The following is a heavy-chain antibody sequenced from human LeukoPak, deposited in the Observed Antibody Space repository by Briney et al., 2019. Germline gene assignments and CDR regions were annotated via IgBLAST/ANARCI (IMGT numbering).Heavy chain of an antibody. V-gene: IGHV2-70*11. J-gene: IGHJ5*02. CDR2: IDWDDDK. D-gene: IGHD5/OR15-5a*01. CDR3: ARIVSLSGVSNWFDP. CDR1: GFSLSTSGMC. Sequence: SGPTLVEPTQTLTLTCTFSGFSLSTSGMCVSWIRQPPGKALEWLARIDWDDDKYYSTSLKTRLTISKDTSKNQVVLTMTNMDPVDTATYYCARIVSLSGVSNWFDPWGQGTLVTVSS.